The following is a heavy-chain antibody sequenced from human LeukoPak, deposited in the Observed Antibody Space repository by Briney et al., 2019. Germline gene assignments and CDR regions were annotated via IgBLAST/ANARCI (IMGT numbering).Heavy chain of an antibody. V-gene: IGHV1-18*01. CDR1: GYTFTSYG. CDR3: AKDAGYDIPGDAFDI. J-gene: IGHJ3*02. Sequence: ASVKVSCKASGYTFTSYGISWVRQAPGQGLEWMGWISVYNGNTNYAQKLQGRVTMTTNTSTSTAYMDLRSLRSDDTAVYYCAKDAGYDIPGDAFDIWGQGTMVTVSS. CDR2: ISVYNGNT. D-gene: IGHD3-9*01.